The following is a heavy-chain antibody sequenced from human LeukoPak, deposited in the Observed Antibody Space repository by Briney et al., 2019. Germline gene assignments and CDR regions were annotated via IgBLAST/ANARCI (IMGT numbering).Heavy chain of an antibody. CDR1: GFTFDDYT. J-gene: IGHJ4*02. D-gene: IGHD5-12*01. CDR3: AKSGYSGYDDYYYDY. CDR2: ISWDGGST. V-gene: IGHV3-43*01. Sequence: GGSLRLSCAASGFTFDDYTMRWVRQAPGKGLEWVSLISWDGGSTYYADSVKGRFTISRDNSKNSLYLQMNSLRTEDTALYYCAKSGYSGYDDYYYDYWGQGTLVTVSS.